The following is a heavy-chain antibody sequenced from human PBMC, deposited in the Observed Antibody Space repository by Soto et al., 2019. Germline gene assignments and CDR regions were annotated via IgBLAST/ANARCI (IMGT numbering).Heavy chain of an antibody. Sequence: VQLVESGGGVVQPGRSLRLSCAASGSTFSNYAMHWVRQAPGKGPEWVAVIWYDGSNKYYGESVEGRFSISRDNSKNTLYLDINSLRAEDTAVYYCARESEDLTSNFDYWGQGTLVTVSS. CDR1: GSTFSNYA. CDR2: IWYDGSNK. J-gene: IGHJ4*02. V-gene: IGHV3-33*01. CDR3: ARESEDLTSNFDY.